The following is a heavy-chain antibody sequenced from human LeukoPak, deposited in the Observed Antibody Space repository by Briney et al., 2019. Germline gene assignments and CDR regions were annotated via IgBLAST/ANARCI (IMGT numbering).Heavy chain of an antibody. V-gene: IGHV3-66*01. J-gene: IGHJ3*02. CDR2: IYSGGTT. CDR1: GFTVSSHY. CDR3: ARYLTGWSSAFDI. D-gene: IGHD6-19*01. Sequence: GGSLRLPCAASGFTVSSHYMSWVRQAPGKGLEWVSVIYSGGTTYYADSVKGRFTISRDNSENTLYLQMNSLRAEDTAIYYCARYLTGWSSAFDIWGQGTMVTVSS.